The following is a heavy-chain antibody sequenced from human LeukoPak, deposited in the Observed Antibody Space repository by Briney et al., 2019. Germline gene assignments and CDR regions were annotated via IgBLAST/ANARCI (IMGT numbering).Heavy chain of an antibody. Sequence: PGGSLRLSCAASGFTFSNYYMTWIRQAPGKGLEWISYISHSDATIYYADSVEGRFTISRDNAKNSLYLQMNSLRAEDTAVYFCARGFYNYDYWGQGALVTVSS. CDR2: ISHSDATI. D-gene: IGHD5-24*01. J-gene: IGHJ4*02. V-gene: IGHV3-11*04. CDR1: GFTFSNYY. CDR3: ARGFYNYDY.